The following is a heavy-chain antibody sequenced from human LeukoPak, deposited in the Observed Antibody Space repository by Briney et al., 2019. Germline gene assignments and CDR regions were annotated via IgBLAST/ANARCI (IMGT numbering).Heavy chain of an antibody. CDR2: IYPGDSDT. Sequence: GESLKISCKGSGYSFTSYWIGWVRQMPGEGLEWMGIIYPGDSDTRYSPSFQGQVTISADKSISTAYLQWSSLKASDTAMYYCATLYCSSTSCYSQLDYGMDVWGQGTTVTVSS. V-gene: IGHV5-51*01. D-gene: IGHD2-2*01. CDR3: ATLYCSSTSCYSQLDYGMDV. J-gene: IGHJ6*02. CDR1: GYSFTSYW.